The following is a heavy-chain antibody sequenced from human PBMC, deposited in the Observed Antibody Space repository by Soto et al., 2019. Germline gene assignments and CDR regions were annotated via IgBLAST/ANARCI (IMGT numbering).Heavy chain of an antibody. V-gene: IGHV1-69*01. J-gene: IGHJ4*02. CDR3: ATAGDYYDSSGYWY. Sequence: QVQLVQSGAEVKKPGASVKVSCKASGYTFSSYAISWVRQAPGQGLEWMGGIIPIFGTANYAQKFQGRVTITADESTSTAYMELSSLRSEDTAVYYCATAGDYYDSSGYWYWGQGTLVTVSS. D-gene: IGHD3-22*01. CDR2: IIPIFGTA. CDR1: GYTFSSYA.